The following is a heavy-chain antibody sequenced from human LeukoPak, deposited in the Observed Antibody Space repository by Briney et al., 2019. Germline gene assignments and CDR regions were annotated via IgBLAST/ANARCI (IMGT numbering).Heavy chain of an antibody. CDR3: ARDRRDGYNYYYYCGMDV. CDR2: IKEDGSEK. J-gene: IGHJ6*02. Sequence: GGSLRLSCAASGFTLSTYAMSWLRQAPGKGLEWVANIKEDGSEKYYVDSVKGRFTISRDNAKNSLYLQMNSLRAEDTAVYYCARDRRDGYNYYYYCGMDVWGQGTTVTVSS. V-gene: IGHV3-7*01. D-gene: IGHD5-24*01. CDR1: GFTLSTYA.